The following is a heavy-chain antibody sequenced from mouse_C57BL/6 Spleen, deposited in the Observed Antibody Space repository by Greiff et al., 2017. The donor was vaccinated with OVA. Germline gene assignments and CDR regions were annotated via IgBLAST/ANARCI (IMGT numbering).Heavy chain of an antibody. V-gene: IGHV1-80*01. CDR2: IYPGDGDT. CDR1: GYAFSSYW. Sequence: QVQLQQSGAELVKPGASVKISCKASGYAFSSYWMNWVKQRPGKGLEWIGQIYPGDGDTNYNGKFKGKATLTADKSSSTAYMQLSSLTSEDSAVYFCARAGYEYWYFDVWGTGTTVTVSS. CDR3: ARAGYEYWYFDV. D-gene: IGHD2-2*01. J-gene: IGHJ1*03.